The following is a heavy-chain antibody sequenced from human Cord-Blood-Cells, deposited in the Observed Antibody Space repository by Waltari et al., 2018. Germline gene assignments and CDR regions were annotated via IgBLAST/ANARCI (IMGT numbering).Heavy chain of an antibody. CDR3: ARWGITIFGVVIDY. CDR2: IYYSGST. D-gene: IGHD3-3*01. V-gene: IGHV4-59*01. CDR1: GGSISSYY. J-gene: IGHJ4*02. Sequence: QLQLQESGPGLVKPSETLSLTCTVSGGSISSYYWSWIRQPPGKGLEWIGYIYYSGSTNYNPSLKSRVTISVDTSKNQFSLKLSSVTAADTAVYYCARWGITIFGVVIDYWGQGTLVTVSS.